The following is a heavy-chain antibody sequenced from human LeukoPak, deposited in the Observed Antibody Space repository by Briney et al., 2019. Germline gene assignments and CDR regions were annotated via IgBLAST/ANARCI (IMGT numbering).Heavy chain of an antibody. CDR2: IYPGDSDT. CDR1: GYSFTSYW. J-gene: IGHJ4*02. D-gene: IGHD6-6*01. V-gene: IGHV5-51*01. Sequence: GASLQISCKGSGYSFTSYWIGWVRQLPGKGLEWMGIIYPGDSDTRYSPSFQGQVTISADKSISTAYLQWSSLKASDTAMYYCARHEGTEYSSSPDYWGQGTLVTVSS. CDR3: ARHEGTEYSSSPDY.